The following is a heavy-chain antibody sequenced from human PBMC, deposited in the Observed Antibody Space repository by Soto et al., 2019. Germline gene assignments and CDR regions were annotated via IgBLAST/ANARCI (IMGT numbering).Heavy chain of an antibody. CDR1: GFTFSSYW. Sequence: VGSLRLSCAASGFTFSSYWMSWVRQAPGKGLEWVANIKQDGSEKYYVDSVKGRFTISRDNAKNSLYLQMNSLRAEDTAVYYCARVDGFSSYYYYGMDVWGQGTTLTFSS. J-gene: IGHJ6*02. CDR2: IKQDGSEK. D-gene: IGHD3-9*01. V-gene: IGHV3-7*01. CDR3: ARVDGFSSYYYYGMDV.